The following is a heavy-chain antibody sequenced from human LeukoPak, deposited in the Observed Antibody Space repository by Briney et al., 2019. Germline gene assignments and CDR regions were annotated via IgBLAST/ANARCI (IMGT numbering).Heavy chain of an antibody. CDR1: GFTFSDYS. J-gene: IGHJ4*02. CDR3: ARASYYVGAGSYYNGDCFDY. CDR2: ISVRSTYI. V-gene: IGHV3-21*01. Sequence: TGGSLRLSCPGFGFTFSDYSMNWVRQAPGKGLEWVSSISVRSTYIYYADSVKGRFPISRDNAKNSLYLQMHSLRAEDTSLYYFARASYYVGAGSYYNGDCFDYWGRGTLVTVSS. D-gene: IGHD3-10*01.